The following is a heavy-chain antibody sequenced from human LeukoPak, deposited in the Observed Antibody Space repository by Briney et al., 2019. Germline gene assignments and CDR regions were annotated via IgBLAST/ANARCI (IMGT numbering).Heavy chain of an antibody. CDR2: ISGSDGST. Sequence: PGGSLRLSCAASGFTFSSYAMHWVRQAPGKGLEWVSAISGSDGSTYYADSVKGRFTISRDNSKNTLYLQMNSLRAEDTAVYYCARKWYSSGLFDYWGQGTLVTVSS. V-gene: IGHV3-23*01. CDR3: ARKWYSSGLFDY. J-gene: IGHJ4*02. D-gene: IGHD6-19*01. CDR1: GFTFSSYA.